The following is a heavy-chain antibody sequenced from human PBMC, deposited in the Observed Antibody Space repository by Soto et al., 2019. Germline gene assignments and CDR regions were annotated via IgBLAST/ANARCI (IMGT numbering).Heavy chain of an antibody. D-gene: IGHD3-3*01. CDR1: GFTFSNAW. J-gene: IGHJ6*02. V-gene: IGHV3-15*07. CDR2: IKSKTDGGTT. CDR3: TTDRNDYTPYYYGMDV. Sequence: EVQLVESGGGLVKPGGSLRLSCAASGFTFSNAWMNWVRQAPGKGLEWVGRIKSKTDGGTTDYAAPVKGRFTISRDDSKNTLYLQMNSLKTEDTAVYYCTTDRNDYTPYYYGMDVWGQGTTVTVSS.